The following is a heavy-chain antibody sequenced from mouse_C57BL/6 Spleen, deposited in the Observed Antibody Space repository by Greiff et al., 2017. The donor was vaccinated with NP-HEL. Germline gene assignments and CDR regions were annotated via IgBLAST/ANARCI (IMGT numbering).Heavy chain of an antibody. CDR2: ISSGSSTI. J-gene: IGHJ3*01. D-gene: IGHD1-1*01. Sequence: DVMLVESGGGLVKPGGSLKLSCAASGFTFSDYGMHWVRQAPEKGLEWVAYISSGSSTIYYADTVKGRFTISRDNAKNTLCLQMTSLRSEDTAMYYCARPYGSSPGWFACWGQGTLVTVSA. CDR3: ARPYGSSPGWFAC. V-gene: IGHV5-17*01. CDR1: GFTFSDYG.